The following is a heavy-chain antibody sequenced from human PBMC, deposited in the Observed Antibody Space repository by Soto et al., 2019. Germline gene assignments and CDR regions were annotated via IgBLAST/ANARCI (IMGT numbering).Heavy chain of an antibody. V-gene: IGHV1-69*12. D-gene: IGHD6-19*01. J-gene: IGHJ2*01. CDR3: AQTLGLAVAGPGRFDL. Sequence: QVQLVQSGAEVKKYGSSVKVSCKASGGTFSRYAISWVRQAPGQGLEWMGGITPMFGTANYAQKFQGRVTITADESTSPADMELSSLRSTDTAVYYCAQTLGLAVAGPGRFDLWGRGTLVTVSS. CDR2: ITPMFGTA. CDR1: GGTFSRYA.